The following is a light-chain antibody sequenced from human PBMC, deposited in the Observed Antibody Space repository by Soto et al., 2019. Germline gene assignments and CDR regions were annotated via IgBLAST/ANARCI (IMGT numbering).Light chain of an antibody. CDR2: WAS. CDR1: XXXXXXSXXKNY. CDR3: QQYYSTSGT. J-gene: IGKJ1*01. V-gene: IGKV4-1*01. Sequence: DIVMXQXXXXLXVSLXXXXXXXCXXSXXXXXXSXXKNYLAWYQQKPGQPPKLLIYWASTRESGVPDRFSGSGSGTDFTLTISSLQAEDVAVYYCQQYYSTSGTFGQGTKVEIK.